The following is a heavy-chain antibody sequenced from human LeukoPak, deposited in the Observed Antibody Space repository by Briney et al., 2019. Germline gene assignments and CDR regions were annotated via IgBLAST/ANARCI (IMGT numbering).Heavy chain of an antibody. CDR1: GFTFSSYA. V-gene: IGHV3-23*01. CDR2: ISGSGGST. J-gene: IGHJ4*02. Sequence: GGSLRLSCAASGFTFSSYAMSWVRQAPGKGLEWVSAISGSGGSTYYADSVKGRLTISRDNSKNTLYLQMNSLRAEDTAVYYCAKASTNWGKFYLDYWGQGTLVTVSS. D-gene: IGHD7-27*01. CDR3: AKASTNWGKFYLDY.